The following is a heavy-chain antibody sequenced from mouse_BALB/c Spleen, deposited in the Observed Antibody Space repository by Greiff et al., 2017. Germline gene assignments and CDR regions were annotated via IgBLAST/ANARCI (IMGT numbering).Heavy chain of an antibody. CDR3: TRLGNDGFAY. CDR1: GFTFSSFG. V-gene: IGHV5-17*02. J-gene: IGHJ3*01. D-gene: IGHD2-2*01. CDR2: ISSGSSTI. Sequence: EVQGVESGGGLVQPGGSRKLSCAASGFTFSSFGMHWVRQAPEKGLEWVAYISSGSSTIYYADTVKGRFTISRDNPKYTLFLQMTSLRSEDTAMYYCTRLGNDGFAYWGQGTLVTVSA.